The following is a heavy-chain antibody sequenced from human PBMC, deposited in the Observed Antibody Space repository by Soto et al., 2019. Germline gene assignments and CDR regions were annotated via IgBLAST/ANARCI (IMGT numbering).Heavy chain of an antibody. J-gene: IGHJ5*02. Sequence: SETLSLTCTVSGGSISSASYYWGWIRQPPGKGLECIGYIYYSGSTNYNPSLKSRVTISVDTSKNQFSLKLSSVTAADTAVYYCARYCSSTSCYAEGVWFDPWGQGTLVTVSS. CDR1: GGSISSASYY. V-gene: IGHV4-61*05. CDR2: IYYSGST. D-gene: IGHD2-2*01. CDR3: ARYCSSTSCYAEGVWFDP.